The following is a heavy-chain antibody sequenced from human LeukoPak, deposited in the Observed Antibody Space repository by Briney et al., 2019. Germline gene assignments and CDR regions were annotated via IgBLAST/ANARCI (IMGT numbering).Heavy chain of an antibody. J-gene: IGHJ4*02. Sequence: PSETLSLTCTISGGSISSYHWSWIRQPPGKGLEWIGYIYYSGSTNYNPSLKSRVTISVDTSKNQFSLRLSSVTAADTAVYYCARDTGYSSGWYGTLDYWGQGTLVTVSS. D-gene: IGHD6-19*01. CDR1: GGSISSYH. CDR3: ARDTGYSSGWYGTLDY. CDR2: IYYSGST. V-gene: IGHV4-59*12.